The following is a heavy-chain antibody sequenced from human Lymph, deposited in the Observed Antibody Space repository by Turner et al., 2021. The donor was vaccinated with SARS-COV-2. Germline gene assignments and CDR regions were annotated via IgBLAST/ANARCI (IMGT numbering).Heavy chain of an antibody. CDR2: ISYDGSNK. D-gene: IGHD5-12*01. Sequence: QVQLVGSGGDVVQPGRSLRLSCAASGFTFSSYAMPWVRQAPGKGLEWVALISYDGSNKYYADSVKSRFTIYRDNSKNTLYLQMNSLRADDTAVYYCARDMGGFTDYWGQGTLVTVSS. CDR1: GFTFSSYA. V-gene: IGHV3-30-3*01. CDR3: ARDMGGFTDY. J-gene: IGHJ4*02.